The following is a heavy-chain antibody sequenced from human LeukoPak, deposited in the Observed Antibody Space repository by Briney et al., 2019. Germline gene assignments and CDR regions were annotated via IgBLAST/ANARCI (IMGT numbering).Heavy chain of an antibody. CDR1: GFTFSSYS. J-gene: IGHJ5*02. CDR3: ARGGNAQQLVSGVEAIST. D-gene: IGHD6-13*01. Sequence: PGGSLRLSCAASGFTFSSYSMNWVRQAPGKGLEWVSSISSSSSYIYYADSVKGRFTISRDNAKNSLYLQMNSLRAEDTAVYYCARGGNAQQLVSGVEAISTWGQRTLVTVSS. V-gene: IGHV3-21*01. CDR2: ISSSSSYI.